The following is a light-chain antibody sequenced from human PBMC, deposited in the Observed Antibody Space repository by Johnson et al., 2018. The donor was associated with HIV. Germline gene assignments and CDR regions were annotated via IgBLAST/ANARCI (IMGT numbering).Light chain of an antibody. CDR3: GTWDTSLSAGDV. J-gene: IGLJ1*01. CDR2: DND. CDR1: SSTIGITY. Sequence: QSVLTQPPSVSAAPGQKVTLSCSGSSSTIGITYVSWFQQLPGTAPKLLIYDNDERPSGIPDRFAGSNSGTSATIAINALQTGDEADYYGGTWDTSLSAGDVFGTGTKVTVL. V-gene: IGLV1-51*01.